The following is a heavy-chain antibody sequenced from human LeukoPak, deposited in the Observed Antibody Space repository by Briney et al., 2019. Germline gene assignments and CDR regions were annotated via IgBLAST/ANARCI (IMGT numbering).Heavy chain of an antibody. D-gene: IGHD6-6*01. V-gene: IGHV4-4*07. CDR3: ARYIPARPGFDY. CDR2: IYTSGST. CDR1: GSSISGYY. Sequence: PSETLSLTCTVSGSSISGYYWSWIRQPAGKGLEWIGRIYTSGSTNYNPSLKSRVTMSVDTSKNQFSLKLSSVTVADTAVYYCARYIPARPGFDYWGQGTLVTVSS. J-gene: IGHJ4*02.